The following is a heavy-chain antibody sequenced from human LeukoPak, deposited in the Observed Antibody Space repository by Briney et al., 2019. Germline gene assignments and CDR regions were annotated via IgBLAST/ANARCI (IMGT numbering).Heavy chain of an antibody. CDR1: GYTFTGYY. J-gene: IGHJ6*04. CDR3: ARPGEAIFGVVISPVDV. V-gene: IGHV1-2*06. CDR2: INPNSGGT. Sequence: ASVKVSCKASGYTFTGYYMHWVRQAPGQGLEWMGRINPNSGGTNYAQKVQGRVTMTRDTSISTAYMELSRLRSDDTAVYYCARPGEAIFGVVISPVDVWGKGTTVTVSS. D-gene: IGHD3-3*01.